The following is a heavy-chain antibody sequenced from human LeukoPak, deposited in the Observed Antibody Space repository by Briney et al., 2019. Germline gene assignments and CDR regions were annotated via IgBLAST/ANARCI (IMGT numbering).Heavy chain of an antibody. J-gene: IGHJ4*02. V-gene: IGHV1-2*02. D-gene: IGHD3-22*01. CDR3: ARGPHERSGYPDD. CDR1: GYTLTGYY. CDR2: IKPNSGGT. Sequence: ASVKVSCKASGYTLTGYYMHWVRQAPGQGLEWMGWIKPNSGGTNYAQKFQGRVTMTRDTSISTAYMELNKLRSDDTAVYYCARGPHERSGYPDDWGQGTLVTVSS.